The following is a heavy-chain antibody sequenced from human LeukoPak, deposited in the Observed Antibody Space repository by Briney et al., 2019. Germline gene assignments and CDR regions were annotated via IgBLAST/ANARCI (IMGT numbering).Heavy chain of an antibody. CDR2: IFYSGSP. Sequence: SVTLSLTCTVSGASVSSSNYYWGWIRQPPGKGLEWVGTIFYSGSPYYNPSLKSRVTISVDTSKNQFSLKLSSVTAADTAVYYCARLSGRIAVAGTQDYWGQGTLVTVSS. V-gene: IGHV4-39*01. J-gene: IGHJ4*02. CDR1: GASVSSSNYY. CDR3: ARLSGRIAVAGTQDY. D-gene: IGHD6-19*01.